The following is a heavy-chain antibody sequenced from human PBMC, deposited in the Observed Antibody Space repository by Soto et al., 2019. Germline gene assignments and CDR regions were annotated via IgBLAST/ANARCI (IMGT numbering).Heavy chain of an antibody. J-gene: IGHJ3*01. Sequence: QLVESGGGLVQPGGSLRLSCAASGFTFSSYSVNWVRQAPGKGLEWVSCISSSSGTIYYADSVKGRFTISRDNAKNSLFLQMNSLKDEDTAVYYCARPFYSSGWYNGLFWGQGTMVTVSS. D-gene: IGHD6-19*01. CDR3: ARPFYSSGWYNGLF. CDR1: GFTFSSYS. CDR2: ISSSSGTI. V-gene: IGHV3-48*02.